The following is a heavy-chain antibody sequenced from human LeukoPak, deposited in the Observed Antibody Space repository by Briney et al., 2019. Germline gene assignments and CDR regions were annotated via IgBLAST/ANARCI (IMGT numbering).Heavy chain of an antibody. V-gene: IGHV4-39*01. CDR2: VYYSGST. CDR3: ARPLTGYSYFDY. D-gene: IGHD3-9*01. Sequence: SETLSLTCTLPGGSISSSPYYWGWIRQPPGKGLEWIGSVYYSGSTSYNPPLKSRVTISVDTSKNQFSLKLNSVTAADTAVYYCARPLTGYSYFDYWGQGTLVTVSS. J-gene: IGHJ4*02. CDR1: GGSISSSPYY.